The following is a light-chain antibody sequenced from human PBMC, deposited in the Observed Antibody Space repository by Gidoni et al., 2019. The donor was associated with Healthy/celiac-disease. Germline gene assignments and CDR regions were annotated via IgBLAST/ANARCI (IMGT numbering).Light chain of an antibody. CDR2: CAS. V-gene: IGKV4-1*01. CDR1: QSVLYSSNNKNY. CDR3: QQYYSTPPT. J-gene: IGKJ4*01. Sequence: DIEMTQSPDSLAVSLGERATINCKSSQSVLYSSNNKNYLAWYQQKPGQPPKLLIYCASTRESGVPSRFSGSGSGTDFTLTISSLQAEDVAVYYCQQYYSTPPTFGGGTKVEIK.